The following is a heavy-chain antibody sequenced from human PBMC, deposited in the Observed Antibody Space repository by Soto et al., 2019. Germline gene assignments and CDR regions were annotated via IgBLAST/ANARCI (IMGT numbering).Heavy chain of an antibody. Sequence: QVQLQESGPGPVKPSETLSLICTVSGDSISGYYWSWIRQPPGKGLEWIGYIYYSGSTNYNLSLKSRVTISVDTSKNQFSLNLSSVTAADTAVYYCARDLSHAWFRGVFSPWGQGTLVTVSS. CDR1: GDSISGYY. V-gene: IGHV4-59*01. CDR3: ARDLSHAWFRGVFSP. D-gene: IGHD3-10*01. J-gene: IGHJ5*02. CDR2: IYYSGST.